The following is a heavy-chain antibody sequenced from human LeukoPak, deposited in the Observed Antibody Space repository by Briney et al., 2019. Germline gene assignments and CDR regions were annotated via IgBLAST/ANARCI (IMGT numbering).Heavy chain of an antibody. V-gene: IGHV4-59*01. D-gene: IGHD3-22*01. CDR3: ARGYDGSGYYYRNWYFDL. J-gene: IGHJ2*01. CDR2: MYYSGST. Sequence: SETLSLTCTVSGGSISSYYWSWIRQPPGKGLEWIGYMYYSGSTNYNPSLKSRVTILVDTSKNQFSLKLSSVTAADTAVYYCARGYDGSGYYYRNWYFDLWGRGTLVTVSS. CDR1: GGSISSYY.